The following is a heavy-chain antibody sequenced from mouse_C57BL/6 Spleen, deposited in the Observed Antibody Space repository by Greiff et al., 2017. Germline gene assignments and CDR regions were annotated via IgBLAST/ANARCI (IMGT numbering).Heavy chain of an antibody. J-gene: IGHJ1*03. CDR2: INPSNGGT. Sequence: QVQLQQPGTELVKPGASVKLSCKASGYTFTSYWMPWVKQRPGQGLEWIGNINPSNGGTNYNEKFKSKATLTVDKSSSTAYMQLSSLPSEDSADFYCAREGRYGCDFEGWGTGPTVTVS. CDR3: AREGRYGCDFEG. CDR1: GYTFTSYW. V-gene: IGHV1-53*01. D-gene: IGHD3-3*01.